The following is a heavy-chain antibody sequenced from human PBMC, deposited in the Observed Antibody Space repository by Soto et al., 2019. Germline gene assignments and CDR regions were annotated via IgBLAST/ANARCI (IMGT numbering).Heavy chain of an antibody. CDR1: GFTFSSYS. J-gene: IGHJ3*02. Sequence: PGGSLRLSCAASGFTFSSYSMNWVRQAPGKGLEWVSYISSSSSTIYYADSVKGRFTISRDNAKNSLYLQMNNLRAEDTAVYYCARWTTQYYDILTGRSSAFDIWGQGTMVTVSS. CDR2: ISSSSSTI. V-gene: IGHV3-48*01. D-gene: IGHD3-9*01. CDR3: ARWTTQYYDILTGRSSAFDI.